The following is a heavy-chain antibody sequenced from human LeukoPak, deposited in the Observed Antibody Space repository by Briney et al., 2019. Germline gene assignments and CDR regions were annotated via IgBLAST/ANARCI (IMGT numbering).Heavy chain of an antibody. CDR3: ARPPSAHDYGGNSGY. J-gene: IGHJ4*02. D-gene: IGHD4-23*01. Sequence: GGSLRLSCAASGFTFSDYYMSWIRQAPGKGLEWVSYISSSGSTMYYADSVRGRFTISRDNAENSLSLQMNSLRVEDTAAYYCARPPSAHDYGGNSGYWGQGILVTVSS. CDR1: GFTFSDYY. CDR2: ISSSGSTM. V-gene: IGHV3-11*01.